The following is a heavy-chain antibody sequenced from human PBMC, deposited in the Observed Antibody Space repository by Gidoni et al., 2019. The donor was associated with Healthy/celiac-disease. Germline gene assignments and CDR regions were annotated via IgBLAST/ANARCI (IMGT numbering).Heavy chain of an antibody. CDR2: IYYSGST. V-gene: IGHV4-31*03. CDR1: GGSISSGGYY. D-gene: IGHD3-10*01. Sequence: QVQLQESGPGLVKPSQTLSLTCPVSGGSISSGGYYWSWIRQHPGKGLEWIGYIYYSGSTYYNPSLKSRVTISVDTSKNQFSLKLSSVTAADTAVYYCARSGDGDYSGMDVWGQGTTVTVSS. J-gene: IGHJ6*02. CDR3: ARSGDGDYSGMDV.